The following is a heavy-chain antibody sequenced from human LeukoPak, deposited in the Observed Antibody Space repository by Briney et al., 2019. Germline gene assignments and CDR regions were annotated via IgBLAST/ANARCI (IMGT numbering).Heavy chain of an antibody. V-gene: IGHV1-2*02. J-gene: IGHJ3*02. CDR1: GYTFTGYY. CDR3: ARGSPIMAGAKKVAFDI. Sequence: ASVKVSCKASGYTFTGYYIHWVRQAPGQGLERMGWINPDSGGTGYEQKFQGGLTMTRDTSISTAYMELSRLEFDDTAVFYCARGSPIMAGAKKVAFDIWGQGTMVTVSS. D-gene: IGHD1-26*01. CDR2: INPDSGGT.